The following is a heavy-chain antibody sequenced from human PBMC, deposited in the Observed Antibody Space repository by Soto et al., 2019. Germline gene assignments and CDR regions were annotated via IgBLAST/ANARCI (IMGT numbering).Heavy chain of an antibody. Sequence: QVHLVQSGAEVKKPGASVKVSCKGSGYTFTSYGITWVRQAPGEGLEWMGWISARNGXXXYAQKLQGRVTVTRDTXXXXXXXXXXXXRSDDTXXXYCARGRYGDYWGQGARVTVSS. V-gene: IGHV1-18*01. CDR1: GYTFTSYG. J-gene: IGHJ4*02. CDR2: ISARNGXX. D-gene: IGHD1-26*01. CDR3: ARGRYGDY.